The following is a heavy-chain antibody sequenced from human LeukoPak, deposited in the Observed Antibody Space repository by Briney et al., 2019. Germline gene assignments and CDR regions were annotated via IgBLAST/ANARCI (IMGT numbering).Heavy chain of an antibody. Sequence: GASVKVSCKASGGTFSSYAISWVRQAPGQGLEWMGRIIPILGIANYAQKFQGRVTIIADTSTSTAYMELNSLRSEDTAVYYCARGWKPGWVDYWGQGTLVTVSS. CDR3: ARGWKPGWVDY. J-gene: IGHJ4*02. V-gene: IGHV1-69*04. CDR2: IIPILGIA. D-gene: IGHD4-23*01. CDR1: GGTFSSYA.